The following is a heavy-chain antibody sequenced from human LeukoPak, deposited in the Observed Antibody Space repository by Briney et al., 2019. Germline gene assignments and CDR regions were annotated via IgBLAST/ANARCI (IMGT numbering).Heavy chain of an antibody. CDR3: ARGGAWRDS. D-gene: IGHD4/OR15-4a*01. CDR1: GFSFSRYW. J-gene: IGHJ4*02. CDR2: MNQDGSEK. V-gene: IGHV3-7*01. Sequence: GGSLRLSCAASGFSFSRYWMSWVRQTPGKRLEWVASMNQDGSEKAYEDSAKGRFTIARDNARNSLYLQMNSLRAEDTAVYYCARGGAWRDSWGQGILVTVSS.